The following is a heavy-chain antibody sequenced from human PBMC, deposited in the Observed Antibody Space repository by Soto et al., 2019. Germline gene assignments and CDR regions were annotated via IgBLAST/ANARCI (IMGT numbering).Heavy chain of an antibody. CDR1: GYTFTSYG. J-gene: IGHJ6*02. CDR2: ISAYNGNT. CDR3: ARDQWRFLGSSRMDV. V-gene: IGHV1-18*04. D-gene: IGHD3-3*01. Sequence: GASVKVSCKASGYTFTSYGISWVRQAPGQGLEWMGWISAYNGNTNYAQKLQGRVTMTTDTSTSTAYMELRSLRSDDTAVYYCARDQWRFLGSSRMDVWGQGTTVTVSS.